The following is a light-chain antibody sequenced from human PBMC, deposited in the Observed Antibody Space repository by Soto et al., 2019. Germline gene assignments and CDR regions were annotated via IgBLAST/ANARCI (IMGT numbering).Light chain of an antibody. CDR1: SSDVGGYNY. J-gene: IGLJ1*01. Sequence: QSALTQPASVSGSPGQSITISCTGTSSDVGGYNYVSWYQQHPGKAPKLMIYDVSNRPSGVSNRFSGSKSGNTASLTISGLRAEDEADYYCSSYTSSSTYVFGAGTKVPVL. CDR3: SSYTSSSTYV. CDR2: DVS. V-gene: IGLV2-14*01.